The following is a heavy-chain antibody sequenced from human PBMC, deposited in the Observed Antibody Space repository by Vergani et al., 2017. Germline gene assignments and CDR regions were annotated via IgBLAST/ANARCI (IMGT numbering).Heavy chain of an antibody. D-gene: IGHD3-16*02. CDR3: ARQRVPTFGGVIVRY. V-gene: IGHV5-51*01. Sequence: EVQLVQSGAEVKKPGESLKISCKGSGYSFTSYWIGWVRQMPGKGLEWMGIIYPGDSDTRYSPSFQGRVTISADKSISTAYLQWSSLKASDTAMYYCARQRVPTFGGVIVRYWGQGTLVTVSS. CDR1: GYSFTSYW. CDR2: IYPGDSDT. J-gene: IGHJ4*02.